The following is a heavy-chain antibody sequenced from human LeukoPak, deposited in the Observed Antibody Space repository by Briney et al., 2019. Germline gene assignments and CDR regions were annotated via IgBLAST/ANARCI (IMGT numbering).Heavy chain of an antibody. CDR2: IYYSGST. CDR3: ASLRLRPFGSFDH. V-gene: IGHV4-39*01. D-gene: IGHD4-17*01. CDR1: GGSISSSSYY. Sequence: SETLSLTCTVSGGSISSSSYYWGWIRQPPGKGLEWIGSIYYSGSTYNNPSLKSRVTISVDTPKNQFSLQLTSVTAADTAVYYCASLRLRPFGSFDHWGQGTLVTVSS. J-gene: IGHJ4*02.